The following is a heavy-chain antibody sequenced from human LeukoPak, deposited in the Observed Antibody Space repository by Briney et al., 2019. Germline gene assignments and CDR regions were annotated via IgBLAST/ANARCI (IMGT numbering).Heavy chain of an antibody. CDR3: ARGGSGDSFDC. J-gene: IGHJ4*02. CDR1: GGSISSGGYS. V-gene: IGHV4-30-2*01. Sequence: SQTLSLTCAVSGGSISSGGYSWSWIRQPPGKGLEWIGYIYHSGSTYYNPSPKSRVTISVDRSKNQFSLKLSSVTAADTAVYYCARGGSGDSFDCWGQGTLVTVSS. CDR2: IYHSGST. D-gene: IGHD5-12*01.